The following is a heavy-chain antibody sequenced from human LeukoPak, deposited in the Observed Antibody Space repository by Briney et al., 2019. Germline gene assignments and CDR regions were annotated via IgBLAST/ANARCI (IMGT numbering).Heavy chain of an antibody. Sequence: ASVKVSCKASGYTFTGYYIHWVRQAPGQGLEWMGWINPNGGGTNYAQKFQGRVTMTRDTSISTAYMELSRLRSDDTAVYYCARDRWLDWGRDCDYWGQGTLVTVSS. V-gene: IGHV1-2*02. CDR1: GYTFTGYY. D-gene: IGHD3/OR15-3a*01. CDR3: ARDRWLDWGRDCDY. J-gene: IGHJ4*02. CDR2: INPNGGGT.